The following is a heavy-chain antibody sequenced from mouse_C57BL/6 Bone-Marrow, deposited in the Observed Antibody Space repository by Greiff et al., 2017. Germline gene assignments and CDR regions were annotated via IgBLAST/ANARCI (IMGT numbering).Heavy chain of an antibody. CDR2: INPSSGYT. Sequence: QVHVKQSGAELARPGASVKMSCKASGYTFTSYTMHWVKQRPGQGLEWIGYINPSSGYTKYNQKFKDKATLTADKSSSTAYMQLSSLTSEDSAVYYCARLGSSPFDYWGQGTTLTVSS. J-gene: IGHJ2*01. V-gene: IGHV1-4*01. D-gene: IGHD1-3*01. CDR1: GYTFTSYT. CDR3: ARLGSSPFDY.